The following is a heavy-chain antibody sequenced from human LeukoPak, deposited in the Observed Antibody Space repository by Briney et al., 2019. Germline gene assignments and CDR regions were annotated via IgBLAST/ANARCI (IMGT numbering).Heavy chain of an antibody. V-gene: IGHV4-39*01. Sequence: SETLSLTCTVSGDSISSGSYYWSWIRQPPGKGLEWIGEINHSGSTNYNPSLKSRVTISVDTSKNQFSLKLSSVTAADTAVYYCARHGGVGIAAAGPLGDFDYWGQGTLVTVSS. D-gene: IGHD6-13*01. CDR3: ARHGGVGIAAAGPLGDFDY. J-gene: IGHJ4*02. CDR2: INHSGST. CDR1: GDSISSGSYY.